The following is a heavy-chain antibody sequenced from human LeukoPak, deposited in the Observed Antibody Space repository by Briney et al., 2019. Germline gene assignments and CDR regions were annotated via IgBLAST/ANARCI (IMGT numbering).Heavy chain of an antibody. CDR3: ARHSTKKVWFGELLGPPIDY. V-gene: IGHV4-39*01. CDR2: IYYSGST. CDR1: GGSISSSSYY. D-gene: IGHD3-10*01. J-gene: IGHJ4*02. Sequence: PSETLSLTCTVSGGSISSSSYYWGWIRQPPGKGLEWIGSIYYSGSTYYNPSLKSRVTISVDTSKNQFSPKLSSVTAADTAVYYCARHSTKKVWFGELLGPPIDYWGQGTLVTVSS.